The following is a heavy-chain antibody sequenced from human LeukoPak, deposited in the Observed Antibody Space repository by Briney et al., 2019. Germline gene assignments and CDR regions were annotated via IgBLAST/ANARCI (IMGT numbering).Heavy chain of an antibody. CDR3: ARGRSSWYGANNWFDP. D-gene: IGHD6-13*01. CDR2: MNPSSGNT. CDR1: GYTFTTYD. J-gene: IGHJ5*02. V-gene: IGHV1-8*01. Sequence: ASVKVSCKASGYTFTTYDINWVRQATGQGLEWMGWMNPSSGNTGYAQKVQGRVTMTRDTSISTAYMELSSLRSEDTAVYYCARGRSSWYGANNWFDPWGQGTLVTV.